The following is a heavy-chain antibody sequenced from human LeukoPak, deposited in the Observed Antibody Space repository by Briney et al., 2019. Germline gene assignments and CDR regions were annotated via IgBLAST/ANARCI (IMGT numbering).Heavy chain of an antibody. CDR1: GFTFSTYY. V-gene: IGHV3-74*01. Sequence: GESLRLSCAASGFTFSTYYMHWVRQAPGKGLVWVSRINSDGGITTYADSVKGRFTISRDNAKNTLYLQMNSLRAEDTAVYYCARDQWDAFDIWGQGTMVTVSS. D-gene: IGHD6-19*01. J-gene: IGHJ3*02. CDR3: ARDQWDAFDI. CDR2: INSDGGIT.